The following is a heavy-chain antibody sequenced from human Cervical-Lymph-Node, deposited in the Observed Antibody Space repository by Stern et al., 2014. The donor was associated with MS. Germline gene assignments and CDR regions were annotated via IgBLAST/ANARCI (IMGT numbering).Heavy chain of an antibody. V-gene: IGHV3-74*02. J-gene: IGHJ5*02. CDR2: INSDGSST. Sequence: EVQLVESGGGLVQPGGSLRLSCAASGFTFSSYWMHWVRQAPGKGLVWVSRINSDGSSTSYADSVKGRFTISRDNAKNTLYLLMNSLRAEDTAVYYCSRGQSTIFGVANNWFDPWGQGTLVTVSS. CDR3: SRGQSTIFGVANNWFDP. D-gene: IGHD3-3*01. CDR1: GFTFSSYW.